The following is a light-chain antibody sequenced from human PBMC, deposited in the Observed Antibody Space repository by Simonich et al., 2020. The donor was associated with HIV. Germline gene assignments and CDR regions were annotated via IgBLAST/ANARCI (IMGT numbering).Light chain of an antibody. CDR2: DGS. J-gene: IGLJ2*01. CDR1: SSDVGSYNL. Sequence: QSALTQPASVSGSPGQSITISCTGTSSDVGSYNLVSWYQQHPGKAPKLMIYDGSKRPSGVANLFSGSKSGNTASLTISGLQADDEADDYCCSYATSNTLVFGGGTKLTVL. V-gene: IGLV2-23*01. CDR3: CSYATSNTLV.